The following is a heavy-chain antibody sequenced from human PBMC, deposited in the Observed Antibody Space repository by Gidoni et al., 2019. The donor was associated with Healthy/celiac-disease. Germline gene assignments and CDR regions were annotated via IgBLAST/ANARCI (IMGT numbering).Heavy chain of an antibody. Sequence: QVHLVQSGAEVKKPGASVKVSCKASGYTFTGYYMHWVRQAPGQGLEWMGWINPNSGGTNYAQKFQGWVTMTRDTSISTAYMELSRLRSDDTAVYYCAREIKPEYSSSLAAFDIWGQGTMVTVSS. CDR2: INPNSGGT. CDR3: AREIKPEYSSSLAAFDI. V-gene: IGHV1-2*04. CDR1: GYTFTGYY. D-gene: IGHD6-6*01. J-gene: IGHJ3*02.